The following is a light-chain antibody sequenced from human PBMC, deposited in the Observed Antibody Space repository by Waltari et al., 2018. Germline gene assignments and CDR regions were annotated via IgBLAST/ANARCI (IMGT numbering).Light chain of an antibody. V-gene: IGLV3-1*01. Sequence: SYELTQPPSVSVSPGQTASITCSGDNLGNQYASWYQQKPGQSPVLVIYYDSKRPSGITDRFSGSNSGNTATLTISGTQAMDEADYYCQAWDTTTVVFGGGTKVTVL. J-gene: IGLJ2*01. CDR2: YDS. CDR3: QAWDTTTVV. CDR1: NLGNQY.